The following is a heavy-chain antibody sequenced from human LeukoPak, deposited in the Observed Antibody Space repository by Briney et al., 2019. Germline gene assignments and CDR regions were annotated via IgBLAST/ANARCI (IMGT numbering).Heavy chain of an antibody. V-gene: IGHV4-39*02. CDR1: GGSISSSSYY. CDR2: IYYSGST. D-gene: IGHD6-19*01. J-gene: IGHJ5*02. Sequence: SETLSLTCTVSGGSISSSSYYWGWIRQPPGKGLEWIGSIYYSGSTYYNPSLKSRVTISVDTSKNQFSLKLGSVTAADTAAYYCAREGDSSGWYGGWFDPWGQGTLVTVSS. CDR3: AREGDSSGWYGGWFDP.